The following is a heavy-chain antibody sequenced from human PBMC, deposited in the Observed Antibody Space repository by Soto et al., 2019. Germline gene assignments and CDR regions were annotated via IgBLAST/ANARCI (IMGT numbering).Heavy chain of an antibody. CDR3: AKEIGGAVLHVFDS. J-gene: IGHJ3*02. Sequence: PGGSLRLSCAASEFTFSSYAMSWVRRAPGQGLEWVSTISAGGYTTYYADSVKGRFTISRDNSKNTLYLQMNSLRAEDTAVYSCAKEIGGAVLHVFDSGGQGKKVTVS. V-gene: IGHV3-23*01. CDR1: EFTFSSYA. CDR2: ISAGGYTT. D-gene: IGHD1-26*01.